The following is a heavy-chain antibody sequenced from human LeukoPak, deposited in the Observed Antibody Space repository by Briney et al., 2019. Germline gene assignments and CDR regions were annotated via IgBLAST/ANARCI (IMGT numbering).Heavy chain of an antibody. V-gene: IGHV1-18*01. D-gene: IGHD6-13*01. CDR1: GYTFTSYG. CDR3: ARDKAAAGTGNFDY. Sequence: EASVKVSCKASGYTFTSYGISWVRQAPGQGLEWMGWISAYNGNTNYAQKLQGRVTMTTDTSTSTAYMELRSLRSDDTAVYYCARDKAAAGTGNFDYWGQGTLVTVSS. J-gene: IGHJ4*02. CDR2: ISAYNGNT.